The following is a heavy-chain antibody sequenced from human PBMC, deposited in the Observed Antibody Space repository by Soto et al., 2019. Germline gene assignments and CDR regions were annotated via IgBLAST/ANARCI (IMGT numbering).Heavy chain of an antibody. J-gene: IGHJ4*02. Sequence: QVQLVQSGAEVKKPGSSVKVSCKASGGTFSSYAISWVRQAPGQGLEWMGGIIPIFGTANYAQKFQGRVTITADKSTSTAYMALSSLRSEDTAVYYCARPRGYYDSSGYYRLGYFDYWGQGTLVTVSS. D-gene: IGHD3-22*01. CDR1: GGTFSSYA. V-gene: IGHV1-69*06. CDR2: IIPIFGTA. CDR3: ARPRGYYDSSGYYRLGYFDY.